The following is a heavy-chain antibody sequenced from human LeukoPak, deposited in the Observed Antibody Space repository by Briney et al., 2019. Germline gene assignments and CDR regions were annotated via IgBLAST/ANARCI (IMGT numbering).Heavy chain of an antibody. CDR3: ARARMGAAVAGTWFDP. CDR1: GGSISSYY. J-gene: IGHJ5*02. CDR2: IYYSGST. Sequence: SETLSLTCTVSGGSISSYYWSWIRQPPGKGLEWIGYIYYSGSTNYNPSLKSRVTISVDTSKNQFSLKLSSVTAADTAVYYCARARMGAAVAGTWFDPWGQETLVTVSS. V-gene: IGHV4-59*01. D-gene: IGHD6-19*01.